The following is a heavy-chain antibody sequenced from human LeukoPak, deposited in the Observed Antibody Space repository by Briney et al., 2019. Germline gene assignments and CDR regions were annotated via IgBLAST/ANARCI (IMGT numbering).Heavy chain of an antibody. V-gene: IGHV4-39*01. CDR2: IYYSGST. D-gene: IGHD3-22*01. CDR3: ARHAWRGSGYYVPFDY. J-gene: IGHJ4*02. CDR1: GGSISSTSYY. Sequence: SETLSLTCTVSGGSISSTSYYWAWIRQPPGKGLEWIGSIYYSGSTYYNPSLESRDTISADTSKNQLSLKLNSVTAADTAIYYCARHAWRGSGYYVPFDYWGLGTLVTVSS.